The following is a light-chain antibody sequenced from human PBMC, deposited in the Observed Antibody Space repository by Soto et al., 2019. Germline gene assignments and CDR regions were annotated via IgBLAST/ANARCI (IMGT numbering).Light chain of an antibody. CDR3: QQSNTWPYT. CDR1: QSVRDN. V-gene: IGKV3-15*01. J-gene: IGKJ2*01. Sequence: EIVMTHSPATLSVSPGERATLSCRASQSVRDNLAWYQQKPGQAPRLLIYGASTRATGIPARFSGSGSETEFTLTINSLQSEDFALYFCQQSNTWPYTFGQGTKLEIK. CDR2: GAS.